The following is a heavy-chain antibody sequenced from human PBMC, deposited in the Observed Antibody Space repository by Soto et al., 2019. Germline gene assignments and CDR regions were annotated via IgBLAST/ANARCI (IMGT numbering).Heavy chain of an antibody. D-gene: IGHD6-13*01. CDR2: IYYSGST. CDR1: GVSISSGDYY. CDR3: ARDHGSRWYFDS. J-gene: IGHJ4*02. Sequence: SETLSLTCTVSGVSISSGDYYWSWIRQPPGKGLEWIGYIYYSGSTYYNPSLKSRVTISVDTSKNQFSLKLSSVTAADTAVYYCARDHGSRWYFDSWGQGTLVTVSS. V-gene: IGHV4-30-4*01.